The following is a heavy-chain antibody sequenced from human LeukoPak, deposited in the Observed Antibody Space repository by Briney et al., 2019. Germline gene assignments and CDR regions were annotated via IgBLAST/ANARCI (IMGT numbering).Heavy chain of an antibody. D-gene: IGHD4-17*01. J-gene: IGHJ5*02. CDR1: GGSISSGSYC. CDR2: IYTSGNT. Sequence: PSETLSLTCTVSGGSISSGSYCWSWIRQPAGKGLEWIGHIYTSGNTNYNPSLKSRVTISVDTSKNQFSLKLSSVTAADTAVYYCARASGDYEGWFDPWGQGTLVTVSS. V-gene: IGHV4-61*09. CDR3: ARASGDYEGWFDP.